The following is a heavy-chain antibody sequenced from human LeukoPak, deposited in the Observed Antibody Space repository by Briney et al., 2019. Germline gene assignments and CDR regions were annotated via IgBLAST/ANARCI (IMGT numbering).Heavy chain of an antibody. V-gene: IGHV4-4*02. D-gene: IGHD3-3*02. CDR1: GDSISSTNW. CDR3: ARDSARVLGY. Sequence: PSGTLSLTCAVSGDSISSTNWWSWVRQPPGKGLEWIGEIYHSGTTNYNPSLKSRVTISIDTFNNEFSLKLRSVTAADTAVYYCARDSARVLGYWGQGTLVTVSS. J-gene: IGHJ4*02. CDR2: IYHSGTT.